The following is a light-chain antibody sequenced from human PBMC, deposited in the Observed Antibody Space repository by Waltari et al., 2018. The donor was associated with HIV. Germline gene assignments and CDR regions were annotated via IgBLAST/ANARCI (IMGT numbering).Light chain of an antibody. Sequence: DIQMTQSPPSLSASIGDSVTITCRAGQNIGSYLNWFQQRSGKAPKLRIYAASTLVSGVPSRFSGSGSATDFTLTINSLQPEDFATYYCQQSYTTPRTFGQGTKLETK. CDR1: QNIGSY. CDR2: AAS. CDR3: QQSYTTPRT. J-gene: IGKJ2*01. V-gene: IGKV1-39*01.